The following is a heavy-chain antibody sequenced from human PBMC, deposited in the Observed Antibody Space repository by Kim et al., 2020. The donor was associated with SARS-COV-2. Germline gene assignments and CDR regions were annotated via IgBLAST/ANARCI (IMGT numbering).Heavy chain of an antibody. CDR1: GFTFDDYA. Sequence: GGSLRLSCAASGFTFDDYAMHWVRQAPGKGLEWVSGISWNSGSIGYADSVKGRFTISRDNAKNSLYLQMNSLRAEDTALYYCAKDILGIVGARDAFDIWGQGTMVTVSS. CDR2: ISWNSGSI. J-gene: IGHJ3*02. V-gene: IGHV3-9*01. CDR3: AKDILGIVGARDAFDI. D-gene: IGHD1-26*01.